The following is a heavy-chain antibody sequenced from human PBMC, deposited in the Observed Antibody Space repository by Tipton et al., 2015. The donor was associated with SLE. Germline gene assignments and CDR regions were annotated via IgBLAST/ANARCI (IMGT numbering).Heavy chain of an antibody. Sequence: TLSLTCAVYGGSFSGYYWSWIRQPAGKGLEWIGRIYTSGSTNYNPSLKSRVTISVDTSKNQFSLKLSSVTAADTAVYYCARVYDFWSGYYFWGQGTLVTVSS. CDR1: GGSFSGYY. J-gene: IGHJ4*02. D-gene: IGHD3-3*01. CDR2: IYTSGST. CDR3: ARVYDFWSGYYF. V-gene: IGHV4-59*10.